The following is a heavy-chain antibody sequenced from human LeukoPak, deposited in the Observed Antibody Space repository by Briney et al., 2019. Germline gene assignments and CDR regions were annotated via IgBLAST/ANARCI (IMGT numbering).Heavy chain of an antibody. D-gene: IGHD4-17*01. Sequence: GASVKVSCKASGYTFTGYYMHWVRQAPGQGLEWMGWINPNSGGTNYAQKFQGRVTMTRDTSISTAYMELSRLRSDDTAVYYCAITVTSPHYYYYGMDVWGQGTTVTVSS. CDR3: AITVTSPHYYYYGMDV. CDR2: INPNSGGT. V-gene: IGHV1-2*02. CDR1: GYTFTGYY. J-gene: IGHJ6*02.